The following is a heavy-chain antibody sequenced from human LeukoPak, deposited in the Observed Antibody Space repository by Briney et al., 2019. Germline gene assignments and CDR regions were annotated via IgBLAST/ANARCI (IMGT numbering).Heavy chain of an antibody. CDR1: GYSFTSYW. CDR3: ARHFIFSLGSGIFLPGSAP. D-gene: IGHD3-10*01. J-gene: IGHJ4*02. V-gene: IGHV5-10-1*01. Sequence: GESLRISCKGSGYSFTSYWISWVRQMPGKGLEWMGRIDPSDSYTNYSPSFQGHVTISADKSISTAYLQWSSLKASDPAIYYCARHFIFSLGSGIFLPGSAPGGQETRVTVPS. CDR2: IDPSDSYT.